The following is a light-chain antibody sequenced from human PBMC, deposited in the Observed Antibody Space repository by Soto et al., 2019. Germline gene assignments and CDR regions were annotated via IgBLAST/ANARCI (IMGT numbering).Light chain of an antibody. J-gene: IGLJ1*01. CDR3: AAWDDSLYGRV. CDR2: SNN. Sequence: QSALTQPPSASGTPGQRVTISCSGSRSNIGSNPVNWYQQLPGTAPKLLIDSNNQRPSGVPDRFSGSRSGTSASLAISGLQSADEADYYCAAWDDSLYGRVFGTGTKVTVL. CDR1: RSNIGSNP. V-gene: IGLV1-44*01.